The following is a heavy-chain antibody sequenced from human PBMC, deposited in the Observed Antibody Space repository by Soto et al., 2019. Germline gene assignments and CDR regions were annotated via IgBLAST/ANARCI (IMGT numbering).Heavy chain of an antibody. Sequence: EGSLRLSCAASGFTFSSYAMHWVRQAPGKGLEWVAVISYDGSNKYYADSVKGRFTISRDNSKDTLYLQMNSLRAEDTAVYYCARGGISSGFGELSQSVLGYGMDVWGQGTTVTVSS. CDR2: ISYDGSNK. CDR1: GFTFSSYA. CDR3: ARGGISSGFGELSQSVLGYGMDV. V-gene: IGHV3-30-3*01. D-gene: IGHD3-10*01. J-gene: IGHJ6*02.